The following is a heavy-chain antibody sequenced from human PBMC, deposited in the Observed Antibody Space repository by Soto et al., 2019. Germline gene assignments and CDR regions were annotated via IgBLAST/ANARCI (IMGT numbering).Heavy chain of an antibody. D-gene: IGHD3-16*01. V-gene: IGHV3-74*01. CDR3: ARDGLARDRIDY. CDR2: INNDGSST. CDR1: GFTFSSYW. Sequence: EVQLVESGGDLVQPGGSLRLSCAASGFTFSSYWMHWVRQAPGKGLVWVSRINNDGSSTSYADSVKGRFTISRDNAKNTLYLQMNSLRAEDTAVYYCARDGLARDRIDYWGQGTLVTVSS. J-gene: IGHJ4*02.